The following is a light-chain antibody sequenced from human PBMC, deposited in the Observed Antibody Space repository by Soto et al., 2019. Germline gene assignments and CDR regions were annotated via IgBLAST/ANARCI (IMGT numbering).Light chain of an antibody. Sequence: EIVMTQSPATLSVSLGERATLSCRASQSVNSKLAWYQQKPGQAPRLLISGASARVTGVPDRFSGSGSGTEFTLNISSLQSEDSAVYYCQQYDNWPPFTFGPGTRVDIK. CDR3: QQYDNWPPFT. CDR2: GAS. V-gene: IGKV3-15*01. CDR1: QSVNSK. J-gene: IGKJ3*01.